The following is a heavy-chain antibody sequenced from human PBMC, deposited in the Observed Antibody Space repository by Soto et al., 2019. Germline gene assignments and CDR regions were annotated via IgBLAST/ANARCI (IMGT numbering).Heavy chain of an antibody. V-gene: IGHV4-30-4*01. D-gene: IGHD5-18*01. J-gene: IGHJ6*02. Sequence: SETLSLTCTVSGGSISSGDYYLSWIRQPPGKGLEWIGYIYYSGSTYYNPSLKSRVTISVDTSKNQFSLKLSSVTAADTAVYYCARDRRGYSYGYDYYYGMDVWGQGTTVTVSS. CDR3: ARDRRGYSYGYDYYYGMDV. CDR1: GGSISSGDYY. CDR2: IYYSGST.